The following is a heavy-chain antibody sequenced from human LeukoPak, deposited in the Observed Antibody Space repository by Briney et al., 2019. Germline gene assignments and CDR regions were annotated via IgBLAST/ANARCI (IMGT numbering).Heavy chain of an antibody. J-gene: IGHJ6*03. CDR2: ISSSSSYI. CDR3: ARALEEPAATGSIYYYMDV. Sequence: GGSLRLSCAASGFTFSSYSVNWVRQAPGKGLEWVSSISSSSSYIYYADSVKGRSTISRDNAKNSLYLQMSSLRAEDTAVYYCARALEEPAATGSIYYYMDVWGKGITVTVSS. V-gene: IGHV3-21*01. D-gene: IGHD2-2*01. CDR1: GFTFSSYS.